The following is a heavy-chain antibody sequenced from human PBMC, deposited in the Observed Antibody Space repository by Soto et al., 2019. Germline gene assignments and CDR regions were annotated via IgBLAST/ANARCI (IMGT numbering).Heavy chain of an antibody. D-gene: IGHD2-2*01. J-gene: IGHJ3*02. V-gene: IGHV3-7*01. CDR2: IKQDGSEK. CDR3: ASFYCSSTSCYAFDI. Sequence: GGSLRLSCAASGFTFSSYWMSWVRQAPGKGLEWVANIKQDGSEKYYVDSVKGRFTISRDNAKNSLYLQMNSLRAEDTAVYYCASFYCSSTSCYAFDIWGQGTMVTVSS. CDR1: GFTFSSYW.